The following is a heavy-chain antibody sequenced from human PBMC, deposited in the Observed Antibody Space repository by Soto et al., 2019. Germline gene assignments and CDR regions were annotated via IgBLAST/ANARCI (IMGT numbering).Heavy chain of an antibody. CDR2: IYFDGITT. CDR3: ARGGAMGVDY. J-gene: IGHJ4*02. CDR1: GFPFNTHW. D-gene: IGHD1-26*01. V-gene: IGHV3-74*01. Sequence: EVQLVESGGGVVQPGGSLRLSCTASGFPFNTHWMHWVRQAPGKGLVWASRIYFDGITTNYADSVKGRLTVPRDNAKNTVYLHVNTLRDEDTAVYYCARGGAMGVDYWGQGTLVTVSS.